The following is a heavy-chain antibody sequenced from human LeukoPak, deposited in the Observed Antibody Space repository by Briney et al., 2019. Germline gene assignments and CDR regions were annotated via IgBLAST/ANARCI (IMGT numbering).Heavy chain of an antibody. CDR3: ARDHQMQTWWYQLLADAFDI. Sequence: GGSLRLSCAASGFTFSSYSMNWVRQAPGKGLEWVSSISSSSSYIYYADSVKGRFTISRDNAKNSLYLQMNSLRAEDTAVYYCARDHQMQTWWYQLLADAFDIWGQGTMVTVSS. J-gene: IGHJ3*02. V-gene: IGHV3-21*01. D-gene: IGHD2-2*01. CDR2: ISSSSSYI. CDR1: GFTFSSYS.